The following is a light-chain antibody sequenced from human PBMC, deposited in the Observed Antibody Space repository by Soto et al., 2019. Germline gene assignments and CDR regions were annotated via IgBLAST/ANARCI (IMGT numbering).Light chain of an antibody. J-gene: IGKJ1*01. V-gene: IGKV1-39*01. CDR2: AAS. Sequence: DIQMTQSPSSLSASVGDRVTITCRASQSISSYLNWYQQKPGKAPKLMIHAASSLQSGVPSRFSGSGSGTDFTLTISSLQAEDFATHYCQQSYSTLWTFGQGTKVEIK. CDR3: QQSYSTLWT. CDR1: QSISSY.